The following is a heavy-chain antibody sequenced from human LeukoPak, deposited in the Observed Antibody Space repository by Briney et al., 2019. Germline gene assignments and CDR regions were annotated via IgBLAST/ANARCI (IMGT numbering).Heavy chain of an antibody. CDR1: GGSFSGYY. CDR2: INHSGST. J-gene: IGHJ4*02. CDR3: ARQGYSSSWSDLDY. Sequence: SETLSLTCAVYGGSFSGYYWSWIRQPPGKGLEWIGEINHSGSTNYNPSLKSRVTISVDTSKNQFSLKLSSVTAADTAVYYCARQGYSSSWSDLDYWGQGTLVTVSS. V-gene: IGHV4-34*01. D-gene: IGHD6-13*01.